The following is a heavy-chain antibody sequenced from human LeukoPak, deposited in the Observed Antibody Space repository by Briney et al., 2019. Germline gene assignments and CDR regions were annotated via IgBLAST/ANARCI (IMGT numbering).Heavy chain of an antibody. CDR3: AKQHGNFDS. V-gene: IGHV3-23*01. D-gene: IGHD1-26*01. J-gene: IGHJ4*02. CDR2: ISASGGTI. Sequence: GGSLRLSCAASGFIFSSYAMSWVRQAPGKGLEWVSHISASGGTIYYADSVEGRFTISRDNSKNTLYLQMNSLRAEDTALYYCAKQHGNFDSWGQGTLVTVSS. CDR1: GFIFSSYA.